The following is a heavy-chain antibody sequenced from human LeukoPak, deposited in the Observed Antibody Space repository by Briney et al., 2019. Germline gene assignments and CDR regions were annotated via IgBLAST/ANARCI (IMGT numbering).Heavy chain of an antibody. Sequence: GGSLRLSCAASGFTFTTYWMHWVRQAPGKGLEWVANIHQDGNEGYYVDSVKGRFTISRDNARNSVYLQMNSLRVEDTAVYYCARAPYYSRIEYYFEFWGQGTLVTVSS. CDR1: GFTFTTYW. CDR3: ARAPYYSRIEYYFEF. D-gene: IGHD3-22*01. CDR2: IHQDGNEG. V-gene: IGHV3-7*03. J-gene: IGHJ4*02.